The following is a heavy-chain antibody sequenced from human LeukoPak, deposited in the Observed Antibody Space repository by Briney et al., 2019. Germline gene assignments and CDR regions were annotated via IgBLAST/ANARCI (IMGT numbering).Heavy chain of an antibody. CDR3: ARPDYPNYYDSSGYYSPFDY. Sequence: PGRSLRLSCAASRFTFSSYAMHWVRQAPGKGLEWVAVISYDGSNKHYADSVKGRFTISRDNSKDTLYLQMNSLRADDTAVYYCARPDYPNYYDSSGYYSPFDYWGQGTLVTVSS. CDR1: RFTFSSYA. CDR2: ISYDGSNK. J-gene: IGHJ4*02. D-gene: IGHD3-22*01. V-gene: IGHV3-30*04.